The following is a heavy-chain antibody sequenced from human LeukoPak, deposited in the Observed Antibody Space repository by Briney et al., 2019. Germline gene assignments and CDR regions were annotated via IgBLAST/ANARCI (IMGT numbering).Heavy chain of an antibody. J-gene: IGHJ5*02. Sequence: GASVKVSCKASGYTFTGYYMHWVRQAPGQGLEWMGWINPNSGGTNYAQKFQGRVTMTRDTSISTAYMELSRLRSDDTAVYYCARALSIVVVPGAIGWFDPWGQGTLVTVSS. CDR2: INPNSGGT. D-gene: IGHD2-2*01. V-gene: IGHV1-2*02. CDR3: ARALSIVVVPGAIGWFDP. CDR1: GYTFTGYY.